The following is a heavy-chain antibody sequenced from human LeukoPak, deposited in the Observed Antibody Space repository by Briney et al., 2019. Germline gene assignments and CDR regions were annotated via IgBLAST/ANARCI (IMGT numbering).Heavy chain of an antibody. J-gene: IGHJ4*02. CDR3: ARAVLALGYSDGFDY. CDR1: GGSISSSSYY. D-gene: IGHD1-26*01. V-gene: IGHV4-39*07. Sequence: PSETLSLTCTVSGGSISSSSYYWGWIRQPPGKGLEWIGSIYYSGSTYYNPSLKSRVTISVDTSKNQFSLKLSSVTAADTAVYYCARAVLALGYSDGFDYWGQGTLVTVSS. CDR2: IYYSGST.